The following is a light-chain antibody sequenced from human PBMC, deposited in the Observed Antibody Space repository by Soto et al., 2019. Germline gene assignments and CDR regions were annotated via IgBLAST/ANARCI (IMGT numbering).Light chain of an antibody. CDR3: SSYTSSSTLV. CDR1: SSDVGGYNY. CDR2: EVS. J-gene: IGLJ1*01. V-gene: IGLV2-14*01. Sequence: QSALTQPASVSGSPGQSITISCTGTSSDVGGYNYVSWYQQHPGKAPKLMIYEVSNRPSGVSNRFSGSKSGNTASLTISGLHAEDEADYYCSSYTSSSTLVFXTGTNITVL.